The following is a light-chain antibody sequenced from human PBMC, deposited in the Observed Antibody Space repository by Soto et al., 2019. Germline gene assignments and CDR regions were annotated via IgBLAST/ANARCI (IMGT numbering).Light chain of an antibody. CDR2: EDT. CDR1: KLGDKY. CDR3: QAWDSSSVV. V-gene: IGLV3-1*01. J-gene: IGLJ2*01. Sequence: SYELTQSPSVSVSPGQTATITCSGDKLGDKYAYWYQQKPGQSPVVVIYEDTKRPSGIPELFSGSNSGNTATLTISGTQAMDEADYYCQAWDSSSVVFGGGTKLTVL.